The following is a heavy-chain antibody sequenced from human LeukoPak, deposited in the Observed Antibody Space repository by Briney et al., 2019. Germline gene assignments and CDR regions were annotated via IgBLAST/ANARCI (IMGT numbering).Heavy chain of an antibody. D-gene: IGHD6-6*01. CDR1: GYNFTNYW. V-gene: IGHV5-10-1*01. Sequence: AESLQISCKGSGYNFTNYWISWVRQMPGKGLEWMGTIDPSDSYNNYSPSFQGHVTISADKSISTAYLQWSSLKASDTAMYYCARAYSRSRFDYWGQGTIVTVSS. J-gene: IGHJ4*02. CDR3: ARAYSRSRFDY. CDR2: IDPSDSYN.